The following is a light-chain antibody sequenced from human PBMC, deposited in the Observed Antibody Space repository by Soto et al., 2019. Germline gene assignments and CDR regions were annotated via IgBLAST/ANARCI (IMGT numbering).Light chain of an antibody. CDR2: EGS. Sequence: QSALTQPASVSGSPGPSITISCSGTSSGVGSYNLVSWYQQHPGKAPKLMIYEGSKRPSGVSNRFSGSKSGNTASLTISGLQAEDEADYYCCSYAGSSTFVVFGGGTKLTVL. J-gene: IGLJ2*01. CDR3: CSYAGSSTFVV. V-gene: IGLV2-23*03. CDR1: SSGVGSYNL.